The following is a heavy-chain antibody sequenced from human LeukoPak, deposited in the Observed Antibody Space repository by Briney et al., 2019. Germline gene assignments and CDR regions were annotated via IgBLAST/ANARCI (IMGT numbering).Heavy chain of an antibody. D-gene: IGHD5-24*01. CDR2: MNPNSGNT. J-gene: IGHJ4*02. Sequence: AASVKVSCKASGYTFTSYDINWVRQATGQGLEWMGWMNPNSGNTGYAQKFQGRVTMTRNTSISTAYMELSSLRSEDTAVYYCAREGPFRDGYNKYYFDYWGQGTLSPSPQ. CDR1: GYTFTSYD. V-gene: IGHV1-8*01. CDR3: AREGPFRDGYNKYYFDY.